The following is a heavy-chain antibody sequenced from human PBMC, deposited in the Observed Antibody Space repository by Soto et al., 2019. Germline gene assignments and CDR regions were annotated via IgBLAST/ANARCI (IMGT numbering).Heavy chain of an antibody. D-gene: IGHD3-10*01. CDR1: GGSISIGGYY. V-gene: IGHV4-31*03. CDR3: ARVFGFGGMDV. CDR2: IYYSGST. J-gene: IGHJ6*02. Sequence: VQLQESGPGLVKPSQTLSLACTVSGGSISIGGYYWSWIRQHPGKGLEWNEYIYYSGSTYYNPSRRSRVTISGDTSKNEFYLKLSCVTAADTAVYYCARVFGFGGMDVWGQGTTVTVSS.